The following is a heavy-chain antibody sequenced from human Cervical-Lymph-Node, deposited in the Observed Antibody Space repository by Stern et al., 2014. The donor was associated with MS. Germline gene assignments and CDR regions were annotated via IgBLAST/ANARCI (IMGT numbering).Heavy chain of an antibody. J-gene: IGHJ5*01. CDR2: MSSSGDLI. D-gene: IGHD3-10*01. V-gene: IGHV3-11*01. CDR3: ARALGSYDDS. CDR1: GFSFPDYY. Sequence: VQLVQSGGGLVKPGGSLRLSCAASGFSFPDYYMTWIRQAPGKGLEWLSYMSSSGDLIPYADSVRGRFTISRDNVKNSLYMQMNSLRAEDTAVYYCARALGSYDDSWGQGTLVTVSS.